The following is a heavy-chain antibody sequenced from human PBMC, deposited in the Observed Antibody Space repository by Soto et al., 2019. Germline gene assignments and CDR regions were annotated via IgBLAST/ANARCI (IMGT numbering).Heavy chain of an antibody. J-gene: IGHJ4*02. V-gene: IGHV4-39*01. D-gene: IGHD6-13*01. Sequence: PSETLSLTCTVSGGSISSSSYYWGWIRQPPGKGLEWIGSIYYSGSTYYNPSLKSRVTISVDTSKNQFSLKLSSLTAADTAVYYFARHPGPSIAIAAAEFDYWGQGTLVTVSS. CDR2: IYYSGST. CDR1: GGSISSSSYY. CDR3: ARHPGPSIAIAAAEFDY.